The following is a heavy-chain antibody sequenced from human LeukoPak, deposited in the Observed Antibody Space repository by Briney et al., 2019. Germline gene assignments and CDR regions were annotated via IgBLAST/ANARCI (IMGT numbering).Heavy chain of an antibody. J-gene: IGHJ6*02. D-gene: IGHD6-13*01. CDR3: ARDSWQQLVTPDGMDV. CDR2: IIPIFGTA. CDR1: GGTFSSYA. Sequence: ASVKVSCKASGGTFSSYAISWVRQAPGQGLEWMGGIIPIFGTANYAQKFQGRVTITADESTSTAYMELSSLRSEDTAVYYCARDSWQQLVTPDGMDVWGQGTTVTVSS. V-gene: IGHV1-69*13.